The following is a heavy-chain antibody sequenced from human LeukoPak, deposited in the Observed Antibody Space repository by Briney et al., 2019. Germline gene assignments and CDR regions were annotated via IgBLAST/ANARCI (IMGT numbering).Heavy chain of an antibody. CDR1: GYTFTGYY. V-gene: IGHV1-2*02. Sequence: ASVKVSCKASGYTFTGYYMHWVRQAPGQRLEWMGWINPNSGGTNYAQKFQGRVTMTRDTSISTAYMELSRLRSDDTAVYYCARVAATVTWVDYWGQGTLVTVSS. CDR2: INPNSGGT. D-gene: IGHD4-17*01. CDR3: ARVAATVTWVDY. J-gene: IGHJ4*02.